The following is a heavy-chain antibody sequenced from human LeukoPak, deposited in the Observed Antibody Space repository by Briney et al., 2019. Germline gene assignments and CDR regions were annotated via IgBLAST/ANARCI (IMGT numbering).Heavy chain of an antibody. V-gene: IGHV3-15*01. CDR1: GFTFSNAW. CDR3: TTGITMVRGVKVDY. Sequence: GGSLRLSCAASGFTFSNAWMSWDRQAPGKGLEWVGRIKSKTDGGTTDYAAPVKGRFTISRDDSKNTLYLQMNSLKTEDTAVYYCTTGITMVRGVKVDYWGQGTLVTVSS. D-gene: IGHD3-10*01. J-gene: IGHJ4*02. CDR2: IKSKTDGGTT.